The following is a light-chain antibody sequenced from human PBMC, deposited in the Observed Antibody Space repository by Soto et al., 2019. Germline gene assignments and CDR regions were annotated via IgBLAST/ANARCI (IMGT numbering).Light chain of an antibody. V-gene: IGKV1-39*01. J-gene: IGKJ1*01. CDR1: QSISSY. Sequence: DIQMTQSPSSLSASVGDRATITCRASQSISSYLNWYQQKPGKAPKLLIYAASSLQSGVPSRFSGSGSGTDFTLTISSLQPEDFATYYCQQSYSTPPGTFGQGTKVDIK. CDR2: AAS. CDR3: QQSYSTPPGT.